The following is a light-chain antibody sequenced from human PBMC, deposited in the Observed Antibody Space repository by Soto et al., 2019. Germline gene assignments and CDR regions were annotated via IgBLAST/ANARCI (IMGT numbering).Light chain of an antibody. Sequence: QSALTQPASVSGSPGQSITISCTGTSSDIGAYNFVSWYQQHPGKAPKLMLYDVNIRPSGVSNRFSGSKSGNTASLTISGLQAAGEADYYCTSWTTSTTMIFGGGTKVTVL. CDR3: TSWTTSTTMI. J-gene: IGLJ2*01. CDR1: SSDIGAYNF. CDR2: DVN. V-gene: IGLV2-14*03.